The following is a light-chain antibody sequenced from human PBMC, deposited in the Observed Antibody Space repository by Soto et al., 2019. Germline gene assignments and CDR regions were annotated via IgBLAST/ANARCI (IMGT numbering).Light chain of an antibody. CDR1: QSLKSW. V-gene: IGKV1-5*01. CDR3: QRYNAFSQT. Sequence: GATVNITCTASQSLKSWVAWFQQKPGKAPKVLIYDASTLENGIPSRFSGSGSGTDFTLTIDSLQPDDVATYYCQRYNAFSQTFGQGTKVEI. J-gene: IGKJ1*01. CDR2: DAS.